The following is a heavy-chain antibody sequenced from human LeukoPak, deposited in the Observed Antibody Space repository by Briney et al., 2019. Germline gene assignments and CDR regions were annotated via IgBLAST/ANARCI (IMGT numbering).Heavy chain of an antibody. J-gene: IGHJ4*01. Sequence: GGSLRLSCAASGFTFSSHWMSWVRQAPGKGLEWVANIKVDGSETYYVDSVKGRSTISRDNGKKSLWLQMNSLRVEDTAVYYCARAGPRSGWTFDFWGQGTLVTVSS. CDR2: IKVDGSET. CDR3: ARAGPRSGWTFDF. D-gene: IGHD6-19*01. CDR1: GFTFSSHW. V-gene: IGHV3-7*04.